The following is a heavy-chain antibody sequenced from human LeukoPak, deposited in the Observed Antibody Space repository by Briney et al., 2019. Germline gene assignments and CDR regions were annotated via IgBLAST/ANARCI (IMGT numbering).Heavy chain of an antibody. J-gene: IGHJ4*02. CDR1: GGSISSYY. Sequence: KPSETLSLTCTVSGGSISSYYWSWIRQPPGKGLEWIGYICYSGSTNYNPSLKSRVTISVDTSKNQFSLKLSSVTAADTAVYYCARVGSTTLLYYFDYWGQGTLVTVSS. CDR3: ARVGSTTLLYYFDY. D-gene: IGHD2-2*01. V-gene: IGHV4-59*12. CDR2: ICYSGST.